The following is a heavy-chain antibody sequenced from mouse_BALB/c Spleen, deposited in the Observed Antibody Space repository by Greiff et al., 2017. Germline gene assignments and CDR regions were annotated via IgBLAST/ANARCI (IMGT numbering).Heavy chain of an antibody. Sequence: VQLQQSGAELARPGASVKMSCKASGYTFTSYTMHWVKQRPGQGLEWIGYINPSSGYTNYNQKFKDKATLTADKSSSTAYMQLSSLTSEDSAVYYCARGDDYDVGFAYWGQGTLVTVSA. CDR3: ARGDDYDVGFAY. D-gene: IGHD2-4*01. CDR1: GYTFTSYT. V-gene: IGHV1-4*01. CDR2: INPSSGYT. J-gene: IGHJ3*01.